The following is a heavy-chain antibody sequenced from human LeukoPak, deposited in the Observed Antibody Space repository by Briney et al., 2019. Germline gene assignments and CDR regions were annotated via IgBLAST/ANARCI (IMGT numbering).Heavy chain of an antibody. CDR1: GDSINNYY. CDR2: IHYSGTT. J-gene: IGHJ4*02. V-gene: IGHV4-59*01. D-gene: IGHD3-16*01. Sequence: SETLSLTCTVSGDSINNYYWAWIRQPPGKGLEWIGYIHYSGTTYYNPSLKSRVTISVDSSRTQFSLKLSSMTAADTAVYYCARDSRGGGPDFDYWGQGTLVTVSS. CDR3: ARDSRGGGPDFDY.